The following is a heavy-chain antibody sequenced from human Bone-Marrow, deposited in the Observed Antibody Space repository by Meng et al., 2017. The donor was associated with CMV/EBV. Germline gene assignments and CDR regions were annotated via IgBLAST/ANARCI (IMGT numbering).Heavy chain of an antibody. CDR1: GYTFTDFG. Sequence: SGYTFTDFGITWMRQAPGQGFEWMGWISAYNDNTNYAKKLQGRVTMTTDTSTSTAYMELRSLRAEDTAVYYCAKDSTINTWTPTAFDPWGQGALVTVSS. D-gene: IGHD1-1*01. CDR3: AKDSTINTWTPTAFDP. V-gene: IGHV1-18*01. CDR2: ISAYNDNT. J-gene: IGHJ5*02.